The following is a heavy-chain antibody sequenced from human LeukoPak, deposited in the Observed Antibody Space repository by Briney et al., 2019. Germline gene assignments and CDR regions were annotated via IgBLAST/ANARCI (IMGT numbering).Heavy chain of an antibody. Sequence: PSETLSLTCTVSGGSISSSSYYWGWIRQPPVKGLEWIGSIYYSGSTYYNPSLKSRTTISVDTSKNQFSLKLSSVTAADTAVYYCARVSYGSGNHAVPPSVENWFDPWGQGTLVTVSS. CDR3: ARVSYGSGNHAVPPSVENWFDP. D-gene: IGHD3-10*01. J-gene: IGHJ5*02. V-gene: IGHV4-39*07. CDR2: IYYSGST. CDR1: GGSISSSSYY.